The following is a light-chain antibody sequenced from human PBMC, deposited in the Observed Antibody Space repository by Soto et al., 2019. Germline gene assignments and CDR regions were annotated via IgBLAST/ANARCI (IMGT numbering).Light chain of an antibody. Sequence: EIQLTQSPCSLSASLGDRATLSCRASQSVRSYLNWYQQKPVKAPRLLIYAASTWPTGVPSRFSGSGSGTDFTLTISSLQPDDFAIYYCQQYNSYSWTFGQGTKVDIK. J-gene: IGKJ1*01. CDR2: AAS. CDR1: QSVRSY. CDR3: QQYNSYSWT. V-gene: IGKV1-9*01.